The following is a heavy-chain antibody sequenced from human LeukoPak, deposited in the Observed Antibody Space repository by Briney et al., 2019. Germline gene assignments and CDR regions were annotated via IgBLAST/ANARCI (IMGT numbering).Heavy chain of an antibody. V-gene: IGHV3-7*03. CDR2: IKQDGSEK. CDR3: ARADIAMVPFDY. D-gene: IGHD5-18*01. Sequence: GGSLRLSCAASGFTFSSYWMSWVRQAPGKGLEWVANIKQDGSEKYYVDSVKGQFTISRDNAKNSLYLQVNSLRAEDTAVYYCARADIAMVPFDYWGQGTLVTVSS. J-gene: IGHJ4*02. CDR1: GFTFSSYW.